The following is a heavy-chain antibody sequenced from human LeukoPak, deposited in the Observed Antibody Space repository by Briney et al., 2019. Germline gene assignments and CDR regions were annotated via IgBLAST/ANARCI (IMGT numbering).Heavy chain of an antibody. CDR1: GGSISSYY. CDR2: IYYSGST. V-gene: IGHV4-59*01. J-gene: IGHJ4*02. CDR3: ARYGDYDALDY. D-gene: IGHD4-17*01. Sequence: TSETLSLTCTVSGGSISSYYWSWIRQPPGKGLEWIGYIYYSGSTNYNPSLKNRVTISVDTSKNQFSLKLTSVTAADTAVYYCARYGDYDALDYWGQGTLVTVSS.